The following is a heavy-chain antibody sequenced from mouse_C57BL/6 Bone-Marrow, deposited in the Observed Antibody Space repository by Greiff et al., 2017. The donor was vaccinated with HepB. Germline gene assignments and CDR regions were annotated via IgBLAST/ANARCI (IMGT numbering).Heavy chain of an antibody. J-gene: IGHJ3*01. CDR2: INPYNGGT. V-gene: IGHV1-19*01. D-gene: IGHD4-1*01. CDR3: ARSPWDGGFAY. Sequence: EVQLQQSGPVLVKPGASVKMSCKASGYTFTDYYMNWVKQSHGKSLEWIGVINPYNGGTSYNQKFKGKATLTVDKSSSTAYMELNILTSEDSAVYYCARSPWDGGFAYWGQGTLVTVSA. CDR1: GYTFTDYY.